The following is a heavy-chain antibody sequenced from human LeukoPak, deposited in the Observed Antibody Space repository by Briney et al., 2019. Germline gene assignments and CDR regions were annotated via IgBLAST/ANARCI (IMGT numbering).Heavy chain of an antibody. V-gene: IGHV3-15*01. CDR3: TTALVLRYFDWLLSATSDYYYYGMDV. J-gene: IGHJ6*02. D-gene: IGHD3-9*01. Sequence: GGSLRLSCAVSGFTFINAWMNWVRQAPGKGLEWVGRIKSKTDGGTTDYAAPVKGRFTISRDDSKNTLYLQMNSLKTEDTAVYYCTTALVLRYFDWLLSATSDYYYYGMDVWGQGTTVTVSS. CDR1: GFTFINAW. CDR2: IKSKTDGGTT.